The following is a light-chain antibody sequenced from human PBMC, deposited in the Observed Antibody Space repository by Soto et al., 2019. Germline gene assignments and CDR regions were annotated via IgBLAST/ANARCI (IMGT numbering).Light chain of an antibody. CDR2: GAS. CDR1: QSVGTW. J-gene: IGKJ1*01. Sequence: DIQMTQSPSTLSASVGGRVTITCRASQSVGTWVAWYQQKPGKAPKLLIYGASNLESGVPSRFSGSGSGTDFTFTISRLEPEDFAVYYCQQYGSSVWSFGQGTKVDIK. V-gene: IGKV1-5*01. CDR3: QQYGSSVWS.